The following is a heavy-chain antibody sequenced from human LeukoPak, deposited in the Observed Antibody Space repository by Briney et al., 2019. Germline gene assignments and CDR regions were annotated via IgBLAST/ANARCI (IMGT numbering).Heavy chain of an antibody. V-gene: IGHV4-34*01. D-gene: IGHD6-19*01. J-gene: IGHJ6*02. CDR3: ARDRVGRAVPGEYGLDV. Sequence: SETLSLTCAVYGGSFSGYYWSWIRQPPGKGLEGMGEINDRGITNYNPSLKSRGTISQDTTKNQFSLNLRSVTAADTAIYYCARDRVGRAVPGEYGLDVWGQGTTVTVSS. CDR1: GGSFSGYY. CDR2: INDRGIT.